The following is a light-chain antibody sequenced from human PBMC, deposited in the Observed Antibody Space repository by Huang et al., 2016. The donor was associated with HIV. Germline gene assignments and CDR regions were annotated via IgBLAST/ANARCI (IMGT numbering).Light chain of an antibody. Sequence: EKVMTQFPATLSVSPGEGATLSCRASQSVSTNLAWYQQKPGQAPRLLIYEASVRDTGVPARFSGSGSGTEFTLTISGLQSEDFAVYYCQQYSTWPLTFGGGTKVEIK. J-gene: IGKJ4*01. V-gene: IGKV3-15*01. CDR1: QSVSTN. CDR3: QQYSTWPLT. CDR2: EAS.